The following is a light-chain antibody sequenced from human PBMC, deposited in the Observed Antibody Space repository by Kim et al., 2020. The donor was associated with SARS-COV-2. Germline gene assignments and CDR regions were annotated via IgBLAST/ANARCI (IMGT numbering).Light chain of an antibody. V-gene: IGKV3-20*01. CDR3: KQYGTSPLT. CDR1: RKVSATY. J-gene: IGKJ4*01. CDR2: GAS. Sequence: LSQGESATRSCRDSRKVSATYLAWYQQKPGQAPRLLILGASTRATGIDDRFSASGSGTGFSLTISRLEPEDFAVYYCKQYGTSPLTFGGGTKVEI.